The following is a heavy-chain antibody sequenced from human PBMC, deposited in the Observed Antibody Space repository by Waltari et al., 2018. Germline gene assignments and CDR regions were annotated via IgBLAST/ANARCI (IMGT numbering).Heavy chain of an antibody. Sequence: QVQLVQSGAEVKKPGASVKVSCKASGYTFTSYAMHWVRQAPGQRLEWMGWIHAGNGNTKYSQKFQGRVTITRDTSASTAYMELSSLRSEDTAVYYCARVNSPYAFDIWGQGTMVTVSS. D-gene: IGHD1-7*01. CDR3: ARVNSPYAFDI. CDR2: IHAGNGNT. J-gene: IGHJ3*02. CDR1: GYTFTSYA. V-gene: IGHV1-3*01.